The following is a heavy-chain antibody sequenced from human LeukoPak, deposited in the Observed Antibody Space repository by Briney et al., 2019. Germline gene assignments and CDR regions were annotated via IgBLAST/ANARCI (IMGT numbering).Heavy chain of an antibody. Sequence: GGSLRLSCAASGFTFSSYSMNWVRQAPGKGLEWVSYITFSSSIIYYADSVKGRFTISRDNAKNSLYLQMDSLRAEDTAVYYCARDRLDYGEYEKTFDYWGQGTLVSVSS. CDR2: ITFSSSII. D-gene: IGHD4-17*01. CDR3: ARDRLDYGEYEKTFDY. CDR1: GFTFSSYS. J-gene: IGHJ4*02. V-gene: IGHV3-48*01.